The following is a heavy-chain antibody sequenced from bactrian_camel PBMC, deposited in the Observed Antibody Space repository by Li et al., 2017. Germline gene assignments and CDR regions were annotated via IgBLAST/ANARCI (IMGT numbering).Heavy chain of an antibody. Sequence: HVQLVESGGGSVQPEGSLRLSCESSGTTYRDPSMGWFRQATGKEREGVASIDPFHDATNYADFVKGRFTISRDSAKKTLYLRMNRLNAEDTGRYYCAASTLPCGSGFFGQMIERGYWAQGTQVTVS. D-gene: IGHD2*01. CDR2: IDPFHDAT. V-gene: IGHV3S1*01. J-gene: IGHJ6*01. CDR1: GTTYRDPS. CDR3: AASTLPCGSGFFGQMIERGY.